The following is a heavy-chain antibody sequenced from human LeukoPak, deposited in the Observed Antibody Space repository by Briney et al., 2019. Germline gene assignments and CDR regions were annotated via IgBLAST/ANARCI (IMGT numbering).Heavy chain of an antibody. CDR3: ARARGAAAGTGGDWFDP. CDR1: GFTFSSYW. V-gene: IGHV3-7*01. D-gene: IGHD6-13*01. Sequence: GGSLRLSCAASGFTFSSYWMSWVRQAPGKGLEWVANIKQDGSEKYYVDSVKGRFTISRDNAKNSLYLQMNSLRAEDTAVYYCARARGAAAGTGGDWFDPWGQGTLVTVFS. CDR2: IKQDGSEK. J-gene: IGHJ5*02.